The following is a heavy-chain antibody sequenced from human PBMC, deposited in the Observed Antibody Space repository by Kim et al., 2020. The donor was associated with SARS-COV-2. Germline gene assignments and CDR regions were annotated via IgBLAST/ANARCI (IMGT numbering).Heavy chain of an antibody. CDR1: GFTFSSYS. CDR2: ISSSSSYI. J-gene: IGHJ4*02. Sequence: GGSLRLSCAASGFTFSSYSMNWVRQAPGKGLEWVSSISSSSSYIYYADSVKGRFTISRDNAKNSLYLQMNSLRTEDTAVYYCARDLDSIAVVFDYWGQGTLVTVSS. CDR3: ARDLDSIAVVFDY. D-gene: IGHD6-19*01. V-gene: IGHV3-21*01.